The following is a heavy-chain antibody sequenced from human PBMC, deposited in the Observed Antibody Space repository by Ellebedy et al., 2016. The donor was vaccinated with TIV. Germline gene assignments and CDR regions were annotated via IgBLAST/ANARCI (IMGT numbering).Heavy chain of an antibody. CDR1: GCTSRNYW. J-gene: IGHJ4*02. Sequence: PGGSLRLSCAASGCTSRNYWMHWVRQAPGQGLVWVSRINTDGSSTTYADSVKGRFTISRDNAKNTLYLQMNSLRAEDTAVYYCARAYGGYNPLDYWGQGTLVTVSS. CDR2: INTDGSST. D-gene: IGHD5-12*01. V-gene: IGHV3-74*01. CDR3: ARAYGGYNPLDY.